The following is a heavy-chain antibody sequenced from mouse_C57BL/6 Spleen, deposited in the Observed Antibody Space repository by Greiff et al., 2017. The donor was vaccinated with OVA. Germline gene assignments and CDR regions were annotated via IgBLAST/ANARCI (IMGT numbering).Heavy chain of an antibody. J-gene: IGHJ1*03. CDR3: ARRSYGSRYDWDMDD. D-gene: IGHD1-1*01. CDR1: GYTFTDYN. CDR2: INPYNGGT. Sequence: EVQRVESGPELVKPGASVKIPCKASGYTFTDYNMAWVKQSHGKSLEWIGDINPYNGGTIYNQKFKGKATLTVDKSSSTAYMELRSLTSEDTAVYYCARRSYGSRYDWDMDDWGKGTTVTVSS. V-gene: IGHV1-18*01.